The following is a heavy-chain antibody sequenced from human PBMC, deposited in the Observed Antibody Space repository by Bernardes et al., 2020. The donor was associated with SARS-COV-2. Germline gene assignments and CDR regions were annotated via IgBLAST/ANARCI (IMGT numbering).Heavy chain of an antibody. J-gene: IGHJ6*02. V-gene: IGHV1-18*01. CDR2: ISAYNGNT. CDR3: ARVGCGGDCYPNPRPYYYYGMDG. CDR1: GYTFTKYG. Sequence: ASVKVSCKASGYTFTKYGISWVRQAAGHGLEWMGWISAYNGNTNYAQKLQDRVTMTTDTSTSTAYMELRSLRSDDTAVYYCARVGCGGDCYPNPRPYYYYGMDGWGQGTTVTVSS. D-gene: IGHD2-21*01.